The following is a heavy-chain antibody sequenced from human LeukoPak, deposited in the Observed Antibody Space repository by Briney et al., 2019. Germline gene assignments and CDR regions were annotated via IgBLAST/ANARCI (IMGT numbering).Heavy chain of an antibody. CDR1: GGSISSSSYY. CDR2: IYYSGST. J-gene: IGHJ4*02. Sequence: SETLSLTCTVSGGSISSSSYYWGWIRQPPGRGLEWIGSIYYSGSTYYNPSLKSRVTISVDTSKNQFSLKLSSVPAADTAVYYCARLWYSSDPGIDYWGQGTLVTVSS. CDR3: ARLWYSSDPGIDY. V-gene: IGHV4-39*01. D-gene: IGHD6-19*01.